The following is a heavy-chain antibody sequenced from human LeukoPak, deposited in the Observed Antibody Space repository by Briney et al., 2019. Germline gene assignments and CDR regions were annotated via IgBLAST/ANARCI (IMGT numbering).Heavy chain of an antibody. Sequence: SETLSLTCSVSGGSITSSGYYWGWIRQPPGKGLEWLGSMYYTGNAYRNPSFVSQLTLSADMSKNQFSLKLRSVSAADTAVYYCARTDCSSIGCSFDYWGQGTLVTVSS. CDR2: MYYTGNA. CDR3: ARTDCSSIGCSFDY. CDR1: GGSITSSGYY. D-gene: IGHD2-2*01. J-gene: IGHJ4*02. V-gene: IGHV4-39*01.